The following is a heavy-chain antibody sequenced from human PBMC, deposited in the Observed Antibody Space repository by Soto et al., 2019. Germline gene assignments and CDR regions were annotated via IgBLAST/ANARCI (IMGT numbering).Heavy chain of an antibody. V-gene: IGHV3-15*01. Sequence: SCKTSGYTFTDFYMHWVRQAPGKGLEWVGRIKSKTDGGTTDYAAPVKGRFTISRDDSKNTLYLQMNSLKTEDTAVYYCTTGPVTHYYYYYGMDVWGQGTTVTVSS. J-gene: IGHJ6*02. CDR3: TTGPVTHYYYYYGMDV. CDR2: IKSKTDGGTT. D-gene: IGHD4-17*01. CDR1: GYTFTDFY.